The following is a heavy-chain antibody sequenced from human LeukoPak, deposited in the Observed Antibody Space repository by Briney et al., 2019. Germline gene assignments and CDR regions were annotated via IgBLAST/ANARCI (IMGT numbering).Heavy chain of an antibody. D-gene: IGHD2-15*01. J-gene: IGHJ6*02. CDR1: GYTFTGYY. CDR2: INPNSGGT. CDR3: ARVQVVAATDYGMDV. Sequence: ASVKVSCKASGYTFTGYYMHWVRQAPGQGLEWMGWINPNSGGTNYAQKFQGRVTMTRDTSISTAYMELSRLRSDDTAVYYCARVQVVAATDYGMDVWGQGTTVTVSS. V-gene: IGHV1-2*02.